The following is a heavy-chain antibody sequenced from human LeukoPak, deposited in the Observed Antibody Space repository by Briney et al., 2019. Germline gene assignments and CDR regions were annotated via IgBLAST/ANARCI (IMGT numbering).Heavy chain of an antibody. CDR2: MYYSVST. D-gene: IGHD3-22*01. V-gene: IGHV4-30-4*01. Sequence: PSETLSLTCTVAGGSISSGDYDWGWLRQPPGKGLERIWYMYYSVSTYYTPSLKSRVTISIDTSKNQFSLKLTSVTAADTAVYYCARPYYYDSRIDPWGQGTLVIVSS. CDR1: GGSISSGDYD. CDR3: ARPYYYDSRIDP. J-gene: IGHJ5*02.